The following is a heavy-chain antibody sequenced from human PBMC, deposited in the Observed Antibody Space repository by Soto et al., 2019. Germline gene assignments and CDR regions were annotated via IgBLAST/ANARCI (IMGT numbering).Heavy chain of an antibody. V-gene: IGHV4-59*08. CDR3: ARHRPYVVYDILTGYHDY. J-gene: IGHJ4*02. Sequence: SETLSLTCTVSGGSISSYYWSWIRQPPGKGLEWIGYIYYSGSTNYNPSLKSRVTISVDTSKNQFSLKLSSVTAADTAVYYCARHRPYVVYDILTGYHDYWGQGTLLTVSS. D-gene: IGHD3-9*01. CDR2: IYYSGST. CDR1: GGSISSYY.